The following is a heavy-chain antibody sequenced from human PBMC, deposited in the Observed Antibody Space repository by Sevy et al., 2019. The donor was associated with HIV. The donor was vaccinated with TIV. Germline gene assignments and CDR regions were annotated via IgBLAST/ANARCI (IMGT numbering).Heavy chain of an antibody. CDR1: GFTFRDYP. CDR3: AREHTGSFPDF. Sequence: GGSLRLSCAASGFTFRDYPMNWIRRAPGKGLEWLSYISRASDSIYYADSVMGRFTVSRDNAKNSLYLQMDRLSDEDTAIYYCAREHTGSFPDFWGQGTLVTVSS. D-gene: IGHD1-26*01. V-gene: IGHV3-48*02. J-gene: IGHJ4*02. CDR2: ISRASDSI.